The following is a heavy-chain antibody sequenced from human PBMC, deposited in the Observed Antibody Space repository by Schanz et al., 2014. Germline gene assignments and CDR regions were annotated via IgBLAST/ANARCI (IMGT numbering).Heavy chain of an antibody. Sequence: QVQLVQSGAEAKKPGASAKVSCKASGYTFTSYAMHWVRQAPGHRPEWMGRINTGNGYTQYSETFQDRVTISADTSASTAYMEVRSLTSEDTAVYYCATGPSGSLDYWGQGTLXTVSS. CDR1: GYTFTSYA. D-gene: IGHD3-10*01. CDR2: INTGNGYT. CDR3: ATGPSGSLDY. J-gene: IGHJ4*02. V-gene: IGHV1-3*04.